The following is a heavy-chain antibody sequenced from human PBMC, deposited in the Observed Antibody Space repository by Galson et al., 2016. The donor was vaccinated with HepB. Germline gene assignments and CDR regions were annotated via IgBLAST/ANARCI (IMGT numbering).Heavy chain of an antibody. CDR2: ISSSGTHT. Sequence: SLRLSCAASGFTFSDFYMTWIRLAPGKGLEWVSYISSSGTHTPYADSVRGRFTISRDNAKNSLYLEMNSLRAEDTAVYFCARVFKTTAAGTYDYWGQGTLVTVSS. CDR3: ARVFKTTAAGTYDY. V-gene: IGHV3-11*06. CDR1: GFTFSDFY. D-gene: IGHD6-13*01. J-gene: IGHJ4*02.